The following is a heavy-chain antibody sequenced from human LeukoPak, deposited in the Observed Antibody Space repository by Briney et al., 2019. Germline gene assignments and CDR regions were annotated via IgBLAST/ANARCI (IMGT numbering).Heavy chain of an antibody. CDR3: AKQEQWLVHPSYYFDY. V-gene: IGHV3-23*01. D-gene: IGHD6-19*01. J-gene: IGHJ4*02. CDR2: ISGSGGST. CDR1: GFTFSSYA. Sequence: GGSLRLSCAASGFTFSSYAMSWVRQAPGKGLEWVSAISGSGGSTYYADSVKGRFTISRDNSKNTLYLQMNSLRAEDMAVYYCAKQEQWLVHPSYYFDYWGQGTLVTVSS.